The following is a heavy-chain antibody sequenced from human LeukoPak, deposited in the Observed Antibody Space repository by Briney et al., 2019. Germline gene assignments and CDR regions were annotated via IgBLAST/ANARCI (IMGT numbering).Heavy chain of an antibody. J-gene: IGHJ6*03. CDR1: GYTFTSFG. CDR3: ARIPYDIFTGYGAYYSSYMDV. Sequence: ASVKVSCKASGYTFTSFGISWVRQAPGQGLEWMGWISAYNVNTNYAQKLQGRGTMTTDTSTSTAYMALRSLRSDDTAVYYCARIPYDIFTGYGAYYSSYMDVWGKGTTVTISS. D-gene: IGHD3-9*01. CDR2: ISAYNVNT. V-gene: IGHV1-18*01.